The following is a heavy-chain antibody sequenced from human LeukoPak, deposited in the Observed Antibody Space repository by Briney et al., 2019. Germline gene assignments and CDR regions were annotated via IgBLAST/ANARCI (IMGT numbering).Heavy chain of an antibody. V-gene: IGHV1-24*01. J-gene: IGHJ4*02. Sequence: ASVKVSCKVSGYTLTELSMHWVRRAPGKGLEWMGGFDPEDGETIYAQKFQGRVTMTEDTSTDTAYMELSSLRSEDTAVYYCAALKTGIAAAGYWGQGTLVTVSS. CDR3: AALKTGIAAAGY. CDR1: GYTLTELS. D-gene: IGHD6-13*01. CDR2: FDPEDGET.